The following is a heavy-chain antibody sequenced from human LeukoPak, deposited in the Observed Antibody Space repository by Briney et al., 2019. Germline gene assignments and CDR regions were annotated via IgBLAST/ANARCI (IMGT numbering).Heavy chain of an antibody. CDR1: GGSISSSSYY. D-gene: IGHD3-22*01. CDR3: ARVKWGSGYSFDY. V-gene: IGHV4-39*07. J-gene: IGHJ4*02. CDR2: IYYSGST. Sequence: SETLSLTCTVSGGSISSSSYYWGWIRQPPGKGLEWIGSIYYSGSTYYNPSLKSRVTISVDTSKNQFSLKLSSVTAADTAVYYCARVKWGSGYSFDYWGQGTLVTVSS.